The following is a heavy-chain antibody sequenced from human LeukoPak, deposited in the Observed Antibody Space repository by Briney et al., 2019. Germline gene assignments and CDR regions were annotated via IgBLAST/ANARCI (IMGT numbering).Heavy chain of an antibody. D-gene: IGHD5-18*01. J-gene: IGHJ6*02. CDR2: INHSGST. CDR1: GGSFSGYY. Sequence: PSETLSLTCAVYGGSFSGYYWSWIRQPPGKGLEWIGEINHSGSTNYNPSLKSRVTISVDTSKNQFSLKLSSVTPEDTAVYYCASSSYRIQLGKNNNYYYYGMDVWGQGTTVTVSS. CDR3: ASSSYRIQLGKNNNYYYYGMDV. V-gene: IGHV4-34*01.